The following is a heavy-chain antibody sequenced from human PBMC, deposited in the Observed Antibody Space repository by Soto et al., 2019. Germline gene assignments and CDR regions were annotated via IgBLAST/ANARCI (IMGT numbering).Heavy chain of an antibody. CDR1: GGSISSSSYY. J-gene: IGHJ6*02. V-gene: IGHV4-39*01. D-gene: IGHD6-13*01. Sequence: SETLSLTCTVSGGSISSSSYYWGWIRQPPGKGLEWIGSIYYSGSTYYNPSLKSRVTISVDTSKNQFSLKLSSVTAADTAVYYCARGPLSSSWYNYYYYYGMDVWGQGTTVTVSS. CDR3: ARGPLSSSWYNYYYYYGMDV. CDR2: IYYSGST.